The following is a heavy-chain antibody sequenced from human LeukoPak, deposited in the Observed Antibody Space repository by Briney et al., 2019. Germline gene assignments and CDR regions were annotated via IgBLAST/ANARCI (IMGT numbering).Heavy chain of an antibody. V-gene: IGHV3-21*01. J-gene: IGHJ6*02. CDR3: AREYYGSGSSIGFYYYYGMDV. CDR1: GFTFSCYS. Sequence: GSLRLSCAASGFTFSCYSMNWVRQAPGKGLEWVSSISSSSSYIYYADSVKGRFTISRDNAKNSLYLQMNSLRAEDTAVYYCAREYYGSGSSIGFYYYYGMDVWGQGTTVTVSS. CDR2: ISSSSSYI. D-gene: IGHD3-10*01.